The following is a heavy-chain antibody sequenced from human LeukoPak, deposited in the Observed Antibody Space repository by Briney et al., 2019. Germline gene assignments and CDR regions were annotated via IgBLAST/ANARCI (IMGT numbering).Heavy chain of an antibody. D-gene: IGHD6-13*01. CDR1: GFTFSTYW. Sequence: GGSLRLSCAASGFTFSTYWMSWVRQAPGKGLEWVANIKQDGSEKYYVDSVKGRFTISRDNAKNSLYLQMNSPRAEDTAMYYCARDSAGNDYWGQGTTVTVSS. J-gene: IGHJ4*03. CDR2: IKQDGSEK. CDR3: ARDSAGNDY. V-gene: IGHV3-7*01.